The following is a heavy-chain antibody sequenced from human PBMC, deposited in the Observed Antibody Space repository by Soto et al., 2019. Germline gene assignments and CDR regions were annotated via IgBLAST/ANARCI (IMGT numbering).Heavy chain of an antibody. CDR1: GFTFSSYA. CDR2: ISGSGGST. J-gene: IGHJ4*02. V-gene: IGHV3-23*01. D-gene: IGHD1-26*01. CDR3: AKGAVPRVGATGFDY. Sequence: PGGSLRLSCAASGFTFSSYAMSWVRQAPGKGLEWVSAISGSGGSTYYADSVKGRFAISRDNSKNTLYLQMNSLRAEDTAVYYCAKGAVPRVGATGFDYWGQGTLVTVSS.